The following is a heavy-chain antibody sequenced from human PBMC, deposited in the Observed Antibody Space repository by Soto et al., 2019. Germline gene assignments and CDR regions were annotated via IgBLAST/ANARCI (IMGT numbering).Heavy chain of an antibody. CDR3: ATSSDWSPLLDY. Sequence: ASVKVSCKASQYTFTNYYLHWVRQAPGQRPEWMGWINNGGGTIYAQKFQGRLTMTRDTSITTAYMELSRLSSDDTTFYYCATSSDWSPLLDYWGQGTLVTVSS. CDR2: INNGGGT. V-gene: IGHV1-2*02. D-gene: IGHD6-19*01. J-gene: IGHJ4*02. CDR1: QYTFTNYY.